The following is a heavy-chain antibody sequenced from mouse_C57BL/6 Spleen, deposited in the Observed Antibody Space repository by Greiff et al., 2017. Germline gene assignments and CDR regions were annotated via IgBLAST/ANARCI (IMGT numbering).Heavy chain of an antibody. Sequence: EVQLQQSGAELVRPGASVKLSCTASGFNIKDDYMHWVKQRPEQGLEWIGWIDPENGDTEYASKFQGKATITADTSSNTAYLQLSSLTSEDSAVYYCARDPRFYYWGQGTTLTVSS. CDR2: IDPENGDT. V-gene: IGHV14-4*01. J-gene: IGHJ2*01. CDR1: GFNIKDDY. CDR3: ARDPRFYY.